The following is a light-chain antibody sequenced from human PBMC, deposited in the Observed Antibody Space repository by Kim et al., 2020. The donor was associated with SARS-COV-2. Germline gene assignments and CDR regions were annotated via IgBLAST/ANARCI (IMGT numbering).Light chain of an antibody. CDR2: DNN. Sequence: GQKVTSSCCGRSLNIGNNPVALYHQLPGTAPKLLIYDNNQRPSGIPDRFSGSKSGTSATLGITGLRTGDEAAYYCGTWDSSLSAGVFGGGTKLTVL. V-gene: IGLV1-51*01. CDR1: SLNIGNNP. CDR3: GTWDSSLSAGV. J-gene: IGLJ3*02.